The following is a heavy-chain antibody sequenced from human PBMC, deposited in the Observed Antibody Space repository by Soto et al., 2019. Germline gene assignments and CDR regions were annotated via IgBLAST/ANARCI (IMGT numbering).Heavy chain of an antibody. Sequence: SQTLSLTCAISGDSVSSNSAAWNWIRQSPSRGLEWLGRTYYRSKWYNDYAVSVKSRITINPDTSKNHFSLQLNSVTPEDTAVYYCVRESVRQQLAYYFDDWGHGTLVTVSS. D-gene: IGHD6-13*01. CDR3: VRESVRQQLAYYFDD. CDR1: GDSVSSNSAA. J-gene: IGHJ4*01. V-gene: IGHV6-1*01. CDR2: TYYRSKWYN.